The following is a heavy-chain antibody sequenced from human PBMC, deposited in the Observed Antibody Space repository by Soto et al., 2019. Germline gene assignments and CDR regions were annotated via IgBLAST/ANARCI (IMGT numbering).Heavy chain of an antibody. Sequence: SETLSLTCTVSGGSISSYYWSWIRQPPGKGLEWIGYIYYSGSTNYNPSLKSRVTISVDTSKNQFSLKLSSVTAADTAVYYCARDALWVGEVGAFDIWGRGTMVTVSS. CDR2: IYYSGST. V-gene: IGHV4-59*01. CDR3: ARDALWVGEVGAFDI. D-gene: IGHD3-10*01. CDR1: GGSISSYY. J-gene: IGHJ3*02.